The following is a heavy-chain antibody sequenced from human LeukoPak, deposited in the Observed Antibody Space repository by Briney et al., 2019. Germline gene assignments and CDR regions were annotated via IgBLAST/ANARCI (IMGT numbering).Heavy chain of an antibody. Sequence: SETLSLTCTVSGGSISSYYWSWIRQPAGKGLEWIGRIYTSGSTNYNPSLKSRVTMSVDTSKNQFSLKLSSVTAADTAVYYCARSGSCYVEGVFDYWGQETLVTVSS. CDR1: GGSISSYY. J-gene: IGHJ4*02. D-gene: IGHD1-26*01. CDR2: IYTSGST. V-gene: IGHV4-4*07. CDR3: ARSGSCYVEGVFDY.